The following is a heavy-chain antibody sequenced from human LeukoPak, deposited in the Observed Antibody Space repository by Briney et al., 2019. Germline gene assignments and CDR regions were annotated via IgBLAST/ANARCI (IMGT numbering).Heavy chain of an antibody. J-gene: IGHJ4*02. CDR2: ISWNSGSI. CDR3: AKGAGYSGYDTFDC. Sequence: GGSLRLSCAASGFTFDDYAMHWVRQAPGKGLEWVSGISWNSGSIGYADSVKGRFTISRDNAKNSLYLQMNSLRAEDTALYYCAKGAGYSGYDTFDCWGQGTLVTVSS. V-gene: IGHV3-9*01. D-gene: IGHD5-12*01. CDR1: GFTFDDYA.